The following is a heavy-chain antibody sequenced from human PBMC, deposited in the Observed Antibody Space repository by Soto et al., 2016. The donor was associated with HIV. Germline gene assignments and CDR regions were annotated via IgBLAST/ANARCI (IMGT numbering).Heavy chain of an antibody. Sequence: EVHLLESGGDLVQRGGPVRLSCEASGFTFSRYAISWVRQAPGKGLKWVSSISDRGDLTYYADSVKGRFTISRDNSKNTLYLQMNSLRVEDTALYYCAKANDVASAGTHWGKGTLVTVSS. CDR1: GFTFSRYA. V-gene: IGHV3-23*01. CDR2: ISDRGDLT. CDR3: AKANDVASAGTH. D-gene: IGHD6-13*01. J-gene: IGHJ4*02.